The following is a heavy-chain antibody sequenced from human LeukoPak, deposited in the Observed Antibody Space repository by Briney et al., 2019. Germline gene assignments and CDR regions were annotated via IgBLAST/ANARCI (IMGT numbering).Heavy chain of an antibody. V-gene: IGHV4-39*07. CDR3: ARSHDHLWGNYPDY. J-gene: IGHJ4*02. CDR1: GGSIRSSYYY. Sequence: SETLSLTCTVSGGSIRSSYYYWGWLRQPPGKGLEWIGSIYDSGSTYYNPSLKSRVTISVDTSKNQFSLRLNSVTAADTAMYYCARSHDHLWGNYPDYWGQGTLVTVSS. CDR2: IYDSGST. D-gene: IGHD3-16*02.